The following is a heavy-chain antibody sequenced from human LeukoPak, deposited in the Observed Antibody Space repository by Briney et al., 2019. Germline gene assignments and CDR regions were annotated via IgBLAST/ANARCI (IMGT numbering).Heavy chain of an antibody. CDR3: ARGGRAAAGTFDY. D-gene: IGHD6-13*01. Sequence: TPGGSLRLACAASGFTVSSYSMNWVRQAAGKGREWVSSISSSSSYIYYADSVKGRFTIARENDKNSLSLQMNRLRAEHRAVYYCARGGRAAAGTFDYWRQATMLTV. J-gene: IGHJ4*02. CDR2: ISSSSSYI. CDR1: GFTVSSYS. V-gene: IGHV3-21*01.